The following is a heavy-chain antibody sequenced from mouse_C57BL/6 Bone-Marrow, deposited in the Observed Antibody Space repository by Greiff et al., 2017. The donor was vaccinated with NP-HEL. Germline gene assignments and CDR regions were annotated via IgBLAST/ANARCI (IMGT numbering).Heavy chain of an antibody. D-gene: IGHD2-10*01. J-gene: IGHJ1*03. CDR3: ARSYWAWYFDV. CDR2: ISSGSSTI. V-gene: IGHV5-17*01. CDR1: GFTFSDYG. Sequence: VQLQQSGGGLVKPGGSLKLSCAASGFTFSDYGMHWVRQAPEKGLEWVAYISSGSSTIYYADTVKGRFTISRDNAKNTLFLQMTSLRSEDTAMYYCARSYWAWYFDVWGTGTTVTVSS.